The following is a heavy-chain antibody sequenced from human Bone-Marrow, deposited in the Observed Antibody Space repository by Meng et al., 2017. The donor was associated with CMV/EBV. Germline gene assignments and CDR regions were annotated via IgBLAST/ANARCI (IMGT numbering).Heavy chain of an antibody. CDR1: GGTFSSYA. CDR2: INPILGIA. J-gene: IGHJ3*02. Sequence: SVKVSRKASGGTFSSYAISWVRQAPGQGLEWMGGINPILGIANYAQKFQGRVTITADKPTSTAYMEVNSLRAEDTAVYYCAGDRGDIVVVPANDAFDIWGQGTMVTVSS. D-gene: IGHD2-2*01. CDR3: AGDRGDIVVVPANDAFDI. V-gene: IGHV1-69*10.